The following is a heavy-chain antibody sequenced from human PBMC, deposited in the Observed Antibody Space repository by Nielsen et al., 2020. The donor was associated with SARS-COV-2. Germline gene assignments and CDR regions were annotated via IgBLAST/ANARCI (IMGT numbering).Heavy chain of an antibody. CDR3: ARGGKRRAERRNPPYSYYMDV. D-gene: IGHD1-1*01. CDR1: GYSISSGYY. J-gene: IGHJ6*03. Sequence: SETLSLTCTVSGYSISSGYYWGWIRQPPGKGLEWIGSIYHSGSTYYNPSLKSRVTISVDTSKNQFSLKLSSVTAADTAVYYCARGGKRRAERRNPPYSYYMDVWGNGTTVTVSS. CDR2: IYHSGST. V-gene: IGHV4-38-2*02.